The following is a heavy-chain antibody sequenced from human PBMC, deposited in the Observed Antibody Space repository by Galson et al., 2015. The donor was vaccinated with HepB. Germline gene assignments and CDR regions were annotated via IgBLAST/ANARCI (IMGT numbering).Heavy chain of an antibody. CDR2: IIPIFGTA. D-gene: IGHD3-3*01. V-gene: IGHV1-69*13. J-gene: IGHJ6*02. CDR3: AKGHSDDFWSGYSNYYYYYGMDV. Sequence: SVKVSCKASGGTFSSYAISWVRQAPGQGLEWMGGIIPIFGTANYAQKFQGRVTITADESTSTAYMELSSLRSEDPAVYYCAKGHSDDFWSGYSNYYYYYGMDVWGQGTTVTVSS. CDR1: GGTFSSYA.